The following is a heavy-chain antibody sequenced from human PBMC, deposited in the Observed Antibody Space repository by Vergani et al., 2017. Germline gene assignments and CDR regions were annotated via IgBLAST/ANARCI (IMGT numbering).Heavy chain of an antibody. J-gene: IGHJ5*02. CDR1: GFTFSSYA. CDR2: ISGSGGST. CDR3: AKAPYYYDSSGSDLYNWFDP. Sequence: EVQLLESGGGLVQPGGSLRLSCAASGFTFSSYAMSWVRQAPGKGLEWVSAISGSGGSTYYADSVKGRFTISRDNSKNTLYLQMNSLRAEDTAVYYCAKAPYYYDSSGSDLYNWFDPWGQGTLVTVSS. V-gene: IGHV3-23*01. D-gene: IGHD3-22*01.